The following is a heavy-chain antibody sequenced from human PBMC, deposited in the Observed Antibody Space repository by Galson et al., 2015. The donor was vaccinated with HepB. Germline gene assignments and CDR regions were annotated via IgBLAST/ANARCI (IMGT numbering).Heavy chain of an antibody. CDR3: ARGTYADYRGFDY. CDR1: GFTFSSYA. CDR2: ISATGGRS. D-gene: IGHD4-17*01. Sequence: SLRLSCAASGFTFSSYAMNWVRQAPGKGLEWVSSISATGGRSNYADSVNGRFTISRDDSKNTLYLQLNSLTVEDTAEYYCARGTYADYRGFDYWGQGTLVTVSS. V-gene: IGHV3-23*01. J-gene: IGHJ4*02.